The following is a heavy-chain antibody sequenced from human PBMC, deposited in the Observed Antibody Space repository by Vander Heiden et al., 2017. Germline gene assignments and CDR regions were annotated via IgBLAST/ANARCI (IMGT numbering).Heavy chain of an antibody. CDR1: EFTFSTYG. J-gene: IGHJ4*02. CDR3: ANGGEQFVG. D-gene: IGHD6-6*01. Sequence: QVQLVESGGGVVQPGRSLRLPGVADEFTFSTYGVHWFRQAPGKGLELVATIWDEGRNKYYADSVKGRFFISRDNPKNTLYLQVNSLRAEDTALYYCANGGEQFVGWGQGTLVTVSS. CDR2: IWDEGRNK. V-gene: IGHV3-33*06.